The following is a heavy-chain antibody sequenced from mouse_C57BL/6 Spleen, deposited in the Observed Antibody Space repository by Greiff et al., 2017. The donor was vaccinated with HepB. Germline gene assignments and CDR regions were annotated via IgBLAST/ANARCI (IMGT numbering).Heavy chain of an antibody. D-gene: IGHD2-4*01. CDR3: AGSGDYDVLDY. CDR2: INPGSGGT. V-gene: IGHV1-54*01. Sequence: VKLMESGAELVRPGTSVKVSCKASGYAFTNYLIEWVKQRPGQGLEWIGVINPGSGGTNYNEKFKGKATLTADKSSSTAYMQLSSLTSEDSAVYFCAGSGDYDVLDYWGQGTTLTVSS. J-gene: IGHJ2*01. CDR1: GYAFTNYL.